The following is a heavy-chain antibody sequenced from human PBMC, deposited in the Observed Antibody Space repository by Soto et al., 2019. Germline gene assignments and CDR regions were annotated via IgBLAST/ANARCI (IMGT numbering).Heavy chain of an antibody. J-gene: IGHJ4*02. Sequence: SETLSLTCSVSGGTINSGDYFWSWMRHPPGKGLEWIGSIFYTGSTYYSPSLKSRASVSMYTSKNLFSLRLRSPTAADTAVYFCARVKATLFQHDYFYYWGQGTPVTVSS. CDR1: GGTINSGDYF. V-gene: IGHV4-30-4*01. CDR3: ARVKATLFQHDYFYY. CDR2: IFYTGST. D-gene: IGHD5-12*01.